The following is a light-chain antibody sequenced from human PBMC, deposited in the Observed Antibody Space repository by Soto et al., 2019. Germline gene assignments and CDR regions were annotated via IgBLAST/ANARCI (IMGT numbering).Light chain of an antibody. Sequence: QSVLTQPASVSGSPGQSITISCTGTSSDIGAYKYVSWYQHHSGKAPKLIIYEVSIRPSGISNRFSGSMSGNTASLTISGLRAEDEADYYCSSYTSTSARVFGTGTKVTVL. CDR3: SSYTSTSARV. J-gene: IGLJ1*01. CDR2: EVS. CDR1: SSDIGAYKY. V-gene: IGLV2-14*01.